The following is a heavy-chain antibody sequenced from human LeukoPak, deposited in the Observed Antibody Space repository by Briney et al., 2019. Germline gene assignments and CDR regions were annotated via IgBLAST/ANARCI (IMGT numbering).Heavy chain of an antibody. CDR2: ISGSGGST. J-gene: IGHJ3*02. CDR1: GYTFTSYA. Sequence: GASVKVSCKASGYTFTSYAMSWVRQAPGKGLEWVSAISGSGGSTYYADSVKGRFTISRDNSKNTLYLQMNSLRAEDTAVYYCATSIIAVAGGNAFDIWGQGTMVTVSS. V-gene: IGHV3-23*01. D-gene: IGHD6-19*01. CDR3: ATSIIAVAGGNAFDI.